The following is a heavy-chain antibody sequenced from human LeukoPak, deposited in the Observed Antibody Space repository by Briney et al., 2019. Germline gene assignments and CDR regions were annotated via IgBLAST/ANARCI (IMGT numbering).Heavy chain of an antibody. V-gene: IGHV3-53*01. J-gene: IGHJ4*02. CDR1: GFTVSSNY. Sequence: HPGGSLRLSCAASGFTVSSNYMSWVRQAPGKGLEWVSVIYSGGSTYYADSVKGRFTISRDNSKNTLYLQVNSLRAEDTAVYYCASQTTVKYYFDYWGQGTPVTVSS. CDR2: IYSGGST. D-gene: IGHD4-17*01. CDR3: ASQTTVKYYFDY.